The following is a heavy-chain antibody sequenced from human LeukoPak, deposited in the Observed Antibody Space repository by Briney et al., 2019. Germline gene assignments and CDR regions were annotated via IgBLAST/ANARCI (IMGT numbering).Heavy chain of an antibody. CDR2: ISSSGSTI. Sequence: GGSLRLSCAASGFTFSSYEMNWVRQAPGKGLEWVSYISSSGSTIYYADSVKGRFTISRDNAKTSLYLQMNSLRAEDTAVYYCARPKWNGDLRYWGQGNLVTVSS. V-gene: IGHV3-48*03. CDR3: ARPKWNGDLRY. CDR1: GFTFSSYE. J-gene: IGHJ4*02. D-gene: IGHD1-20*01.